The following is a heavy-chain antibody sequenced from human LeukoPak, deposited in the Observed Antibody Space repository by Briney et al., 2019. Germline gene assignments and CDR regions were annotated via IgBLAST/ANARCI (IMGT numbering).Heavy chain of an antibody. CDR1: GYTFTGYY. Sequence: ASVKVSCKASGYTFTGYYMHWVRQAPGQGLEWMGWINPNSGGTNYAQKFQGRVTMTRDTSISTAYMELSRLRSDDTAVYYCASMYYYDSSGYYGWLDPWGQGTLVTVSS. D-gene: IGHD3-22*01. V-gene: IGHV1-2*02. J-gene: IGHJ5*02. CDR2: INPNSGGT. CDR3: ASMYYYDSSGYYGWLDP.